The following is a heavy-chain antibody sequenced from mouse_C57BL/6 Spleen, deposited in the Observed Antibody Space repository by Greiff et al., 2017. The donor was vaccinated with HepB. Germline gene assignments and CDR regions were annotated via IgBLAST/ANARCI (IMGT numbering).Heavy chain of an antibody. V-gene: IGHV5-9*01. CDR1: GFTFSSYT. Sequence: EVQGVESGGGLVKPGGSLKLSCAASGFTFSSYTMSWVRQTPEKRLEWVATISGGGGNTYYPDSVKGRFTISRDNAKNTLYLQMSSLRSEDTALYYCARRYYDYDPSYWYFDVWGTGTTVTVSS. CDR2: ISGGGGNT. J-gene: IGHJ1*03. D-gene: IGHD2-4*01. CDR3: ARRYYDYDPSYWYFDV.